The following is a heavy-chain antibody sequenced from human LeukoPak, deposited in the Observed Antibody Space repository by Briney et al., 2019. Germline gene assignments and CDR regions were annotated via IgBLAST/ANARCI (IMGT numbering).Heavy chain of an antibody. D-gene: IGHD6-19*01. V-gene: IGHV1-69*04. J-gene: IGHJ4*02. CDR1: GGTFSSYA. CDR3: ARTTPAVAGPFDY. CDR2: IIPILGIA. Sequence: GASVKVSCKASGGTFSSYAISWVRQAPGQGLEWMGRIIPILGIANYAQKFQGRVTITADKSTRTAYMELSSLRSEDTAVYYCARTTPAVAGPFDYWGQGTLVTVSS.